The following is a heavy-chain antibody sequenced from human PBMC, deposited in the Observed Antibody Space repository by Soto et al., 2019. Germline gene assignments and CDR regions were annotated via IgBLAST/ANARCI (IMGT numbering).Heavy chain of an antibody. CDR2: ISAYNGNT. CDR1: GYTFTSYG. CDR3: ARDRRYYDILTGYYYYFDY. V-gene: IGHV1-18*01. Sequence: ASVKVSCKASGYTFTSYGISWVRQAPGQGLEWMGWISAYNGNTNYAQKLQGRVTMTTDTSTSTAYMELRSLRSDDTAVYYCARDRRYYDILTGYYYYFDYWGQGTLVTVSS. D-gene: IGHD3-9*01. J-gene: IGHJ4*02.